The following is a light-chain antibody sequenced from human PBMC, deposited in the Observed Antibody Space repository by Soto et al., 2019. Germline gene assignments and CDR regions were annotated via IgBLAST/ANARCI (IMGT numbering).Light chain of an antibody. CDR3: QQSYSTPIT. Sequence: DIQMTQSPSSLSASVGDRVTITCRASQSISSYLNWYQQKPGKAPKLLIYAASSLQSGVPARFSGSGSGTDFTLTISCLQPEDFVTYYCQQSYSTPITFGQGTRLEIK. V-gene: IGKV1-39*01. J-gene: IGKJ5*01. CDR1: QSISSY. CDR2: AAS.